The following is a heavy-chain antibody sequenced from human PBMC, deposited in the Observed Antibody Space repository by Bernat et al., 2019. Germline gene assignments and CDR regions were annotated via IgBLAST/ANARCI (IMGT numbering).Heavy chain of an antibody. V-gene: IGHV4-31*03. CDR1: GGSIRSGDYF. CDR3: ARLGLVAAGESA. CDR2: NHDIGST. Sequence: QVQLQESCPGLVEPSETLSLPCTVSGGSIRSGDYFWTWLRQLPGKGLGWIGHNHDIGSTSYNTSLNSRVTISIDTSKSQFSQKLSSVTAADTAIYFCARLGLVAAGESAWGQGTLVTVSS. D-gene: IGHD5-12*01. J-gene: IGHJ5*02.